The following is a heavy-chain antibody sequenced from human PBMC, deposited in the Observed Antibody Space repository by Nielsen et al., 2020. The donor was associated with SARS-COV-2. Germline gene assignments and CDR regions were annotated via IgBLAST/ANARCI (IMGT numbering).Heavy chain of an antibody. V-gene: IGHV4-34*01. Sequence: SETLSLTCAVYGGSFSGYYWSWIRQPPGKGLEWIGEINHSGSTNYNPSLKSRVTISVDTSKNQFSLKLSSVTAADTAVYYRARGGGYKLYRGQGTLVTVSS. CDR1: GGSFSGYY. D-gene: IGHD5-24*01. CDR2: INHSGST. CDR3: ARGGGYKLY. J-gene: IGHJ4*02.